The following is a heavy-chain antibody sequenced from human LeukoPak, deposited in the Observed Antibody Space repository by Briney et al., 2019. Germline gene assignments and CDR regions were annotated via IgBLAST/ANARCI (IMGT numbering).Heavy chain of an antibody. J-gene: IGHJ3*02. D-gene: IGHD3-10*01. CDR2: IYYSGST. V-gene: IGHV4-59*08. Sequence: PSETLSLTCTVSGGSISTYYWTWIRQPPGKRLEWIGFIYYSGSTNYSPSLKSRVTMSVDTSKNQFSLKMSSVAAADTAVYYCARLLLVNGGYASGTYHEGPDTYDIWGQGTMVTVSA. CDR1: GGSISTYY. CDR3: ARLLLVNGGYASGTYHEGPDTYDI.